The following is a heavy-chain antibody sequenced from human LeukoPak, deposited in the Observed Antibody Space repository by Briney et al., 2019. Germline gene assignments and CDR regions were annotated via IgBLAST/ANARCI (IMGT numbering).Heavy chain of an antibody. CDR2: IDSDGGST. J-gene: IGHJ3*02. CDR1: GFTFTKYA. D-gene: IGHD3-22*01. V-gene: IGHV3-64*02. Sequence: PGGFLRLSCTASGFTFTKYAMHWVRQAPGKGLEYVSAIDSDGGSTYHADSVKGGFTISRDNSKNTVYLQLGSLRIEDMAVYYCARGYYDSSGYSADSLHIWGQGTTVTVSS. CDR3: ARGYYDSSGYSADSLHI.